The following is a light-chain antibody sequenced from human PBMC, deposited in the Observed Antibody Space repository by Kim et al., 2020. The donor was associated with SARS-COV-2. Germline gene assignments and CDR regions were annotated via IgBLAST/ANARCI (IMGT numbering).Light chain of an antibody. CDR2: KAS. CDR1: QSINRW. V-gene: IGKV1-5*03. CDR3: QQYSSNYPT. Sequence: DIQMTQPPSTLSASVGDRVAITCRASQSINRWLAWYQQKPGKAPKLLISKASNLESGVPSRFSGSGSGTEFTLTISSLHPDDFATYYCQQYSSNYPTFGQGSKVDIK. J-gene: IGKJ1*01.